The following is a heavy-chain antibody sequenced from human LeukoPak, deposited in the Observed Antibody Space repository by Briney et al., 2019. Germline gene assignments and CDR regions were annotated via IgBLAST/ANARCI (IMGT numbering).Heavy chain of an antibody. Sequence: SETLSLTCTVSGGSISSGSYYWSWIRQPAGKGLEWIGRIYTSGSTNYNPSLKSRVTISVDTSKNQFSLKLSSVTAADTAVYYCARGQYYYDSSGYWFDYWGQGTLVTVSS. CDR3: ARGQYYYDSSGYWFDY. CDR1: GGSISSGSYY. V-gene: IGHV4-61*02. CDR2: IYTSGST. D-gene: IGHD3-22*01. J-gene: IGHJ4*02.